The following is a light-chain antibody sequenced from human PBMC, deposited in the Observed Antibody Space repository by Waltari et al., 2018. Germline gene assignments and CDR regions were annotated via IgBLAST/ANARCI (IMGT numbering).Light chain of an antibody. CDR2: QGT. V-gene: IGLV2-23*01. CDR3: CSYAGTWL. CDR1: NNDLGPYDL. Sequence: QSALTQPASMSAAPGQSITTPCTATNNDLGPYDLVPWYQQHPGRAPKLLIFQGTKRPSEVSGRFSGSKSADTASLTISGLQPEDEADYYCCSYAGTWLFGGGTKVTVL. J-gene: IGLJ3*02.